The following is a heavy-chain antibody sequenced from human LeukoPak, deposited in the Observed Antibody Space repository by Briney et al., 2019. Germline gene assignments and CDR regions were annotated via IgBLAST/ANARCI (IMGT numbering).Heavy chain of an antibody. D-gene: IGHD3-10*01. CDR2: IYYSGST. V-gene: IGHV4-59*12. CDR1: GGSISSYY. Sequence: SETLSLTCTVSGGSISSYYWSWIRQPPGKGLEWIGYIYYSGSTNYKPSLKSRVTISVDTSKNQFSLKLSSVTAADTAVYYCARLGYYGSGSYQYYFDYWGQGTLVTVSS. J-gene: IGHJ4*02. CDR3: ARLGYYGSGSYQYYFDY.